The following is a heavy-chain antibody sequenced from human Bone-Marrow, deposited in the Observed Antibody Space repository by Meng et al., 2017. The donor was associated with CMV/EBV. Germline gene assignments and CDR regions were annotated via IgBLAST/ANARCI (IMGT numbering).Heavy chain of an antibody. CDR1: GFTFSSYA. CDR2: ISYDGSNK. D-gene: IGHD6-6*01. J-gene: IGHJ6*02. CDR3: ARTIAARPSYYYYGMDV. Sequence: GESLKISCAASGFTFSSYAMHWVRQAPGKGLEWVAVISYDGSNKYYADSVKGRFTISRDNSKNTLYLQMNSLRAEDTAVYYCARTIAARPSYYYYGMDVWGQGTTVTVSS. V-gene: IGHV3-30*04.